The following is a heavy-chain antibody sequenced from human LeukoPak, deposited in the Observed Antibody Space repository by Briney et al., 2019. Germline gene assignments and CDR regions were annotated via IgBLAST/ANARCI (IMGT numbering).Heavy chain of an antibody. V-gene: IGHV3-21*01. J-gene: IGHJ6*03. D-gene: IGHD1-26*01. CDR1: GFTFSSYS. CDR3: ARAYSGTYGLGYYYMGV. CDR2: ISSSSSYI. Sequence: PGGSLRLSCAASGFTFSSYSMNWVRQAPGKGLEWVSSISSSSSYIYYADSVKGRFTISRDNARNSLFLQMNSLRAEDTAVYYCARAYSGTYGLGYYYMGVWGKGTTVTVSS.